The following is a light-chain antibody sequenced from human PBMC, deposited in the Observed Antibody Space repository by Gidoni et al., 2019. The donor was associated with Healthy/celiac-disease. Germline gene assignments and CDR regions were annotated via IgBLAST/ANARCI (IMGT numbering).Light chain of an antibody. Sequence: DIQLTQSPSTLSASVGYSVTITCRASQSISSWLAWYQQKPGKAPKLLVYDDSSLESGVPSRFIGSGSGTEFTLTISSLQTDDFATYYCQQYNRYSWTFGQGTKVEIK. CDR1: QSISSW. CDR2: DDS. V-gene: IGKV1-5*01. J-gene: IGKJ1*01. CDR3: QQYNRYSWT.